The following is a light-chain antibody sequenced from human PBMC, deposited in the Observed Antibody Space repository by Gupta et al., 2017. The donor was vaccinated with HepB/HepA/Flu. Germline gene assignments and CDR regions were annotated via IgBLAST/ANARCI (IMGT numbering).Light chain of an antibody. CDR2: GVS. Sequence: AIRMTQSPSSFSASTGDRVTITCRASEIIPNYLAWYQQKPGNAPKLLLFGVSTLQSGVPSRFRGSGSGTDITLTISRLQSEDFAIYYCQQYYSYPPTFGQGTKLEIK. CDR3: QQYYSYPPT. V-gene: IGKV1-8*01. J-gene: IGKJ2*01. CDR1: EIIPNY.